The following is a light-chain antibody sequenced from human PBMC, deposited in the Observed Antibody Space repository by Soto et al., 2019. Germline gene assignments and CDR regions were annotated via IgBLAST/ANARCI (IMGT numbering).Light chain of an antibody. CDR3: QQYDDLPLT. CDR2: AAF. Sequence: DIQMTQSPSSLSASVGDRVTITCQASQDISNYINWYQQKPGKAPQLLIYAAFNLEKGVPSRFSGSGSGTDFTLTISSLQPGDLGTYFCQQYDDLPLTFGVGTKVELK. CDR1: QDISNY. J-gene: IGKJ4*01. V-gene: IGKV1-33*01.